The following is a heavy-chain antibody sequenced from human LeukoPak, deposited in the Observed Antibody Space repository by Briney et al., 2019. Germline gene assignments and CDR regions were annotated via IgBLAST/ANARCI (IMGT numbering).Heavy chain of an antibody. V-gene: IGHV1-18*01. D-gene: IGHD3-22*01. Sequence: ASVKVSCKASGYTFTSYGISWVRQAPGQGLEWMGWISAYNGNTNYAQKLQGRVTMTTDTSTSTAYMELSRLRSDDTAVYYCARGGYDSSDYYSIVNYYYYGMDVWGQGTTVTVSS. CDR2: ISAYNGNT. CDR3: ARGGYDSSDYYSIVNYYYYGMDV. CDR1: GYTFTSYG. J-gene: IGHJ6*02.